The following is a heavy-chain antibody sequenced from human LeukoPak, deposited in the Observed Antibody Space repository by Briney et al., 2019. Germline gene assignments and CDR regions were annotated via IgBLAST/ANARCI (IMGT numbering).Heavy chain of an antibody. CDR3: ARGGGSMAVTYGLCYFDL. J-gene: IGHJ2*01. CDR2: INSNTGGT. CDR1: GYTFTDYY. V-gene: IGHV1-2*02. Sequence: ASVKLSCKASGYTFTDYYMHWVRQAPGQGLEWMGWINSNTGGTNYPQKFQGKVTITRDTYISTAYIELSRLRSDDAAVYFCARGGGSMAVTYGLCYFDLWGRGTLVTVSS. D-gene: IGHD4/OR15-4a*01.